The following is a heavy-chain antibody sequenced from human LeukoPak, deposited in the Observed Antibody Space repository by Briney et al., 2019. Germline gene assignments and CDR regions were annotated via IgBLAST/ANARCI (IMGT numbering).Heavy chain of an antibody. J-gene: IGHJ5*02. V-gene: IGHV1-46*01. CDR2: INPSGGST. D-gene: IGHD6-19*01. CDR3: ARALAVAGNGIINWFDP. CDR1: GYTFTSYY. Sequence: ASVKVSCKASGYTFTSYYMHWVRQAPGQGLEWMGIINPSGGSTSYAQKFQGRVTMTRDTSTSTVYMELSSLRSEDTAVYYCARALAVAGNGIINWFDPWGQGTLATVSS.